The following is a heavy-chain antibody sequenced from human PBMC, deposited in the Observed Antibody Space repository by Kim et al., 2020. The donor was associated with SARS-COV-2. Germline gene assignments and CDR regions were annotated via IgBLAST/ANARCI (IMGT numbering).Heavy chain of an antibody. J-gene: IGHJ4*02. Sequence: ASVKVSCKVSGYTLTELSMHWVRQAPGKGLEWMGGFDPEDGETIYAQKFQGRVTMTEDTSTDTAYMELSSLRSEDTAVYYCATQVEVGATGVFDYWGQGTLVTVSS. V-gene: IGHV1-24*01. CDR3: ATQVEVGATGVFDY. D-gene: IGHD1-26*01. CDR1: GYTLTELS. CDR2: FDPEDGET.